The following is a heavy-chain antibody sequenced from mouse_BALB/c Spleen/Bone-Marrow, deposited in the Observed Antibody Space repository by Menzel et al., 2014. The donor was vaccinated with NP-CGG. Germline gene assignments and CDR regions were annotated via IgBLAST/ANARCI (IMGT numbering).Heavy chain of an antibody. V-gene: IGHV5-6*01. CDR2: ISSGGSYT. CDR3: ARQDYDWFAY. CDR1: GFTFSSYG. J-gene: IGHJ3*01. D-gene: IGHD2-4*01. Sequence: VKLVESGGDLVRPGGSLKLSCAASGFTFSSYGMSGVRHKKDNTLEWVATISSGGSYTYYPDSVKGRVTISRDNAKNTLYLQRSSLKSEDTAMYYCARQDYDWFAYWGQGTLVT.